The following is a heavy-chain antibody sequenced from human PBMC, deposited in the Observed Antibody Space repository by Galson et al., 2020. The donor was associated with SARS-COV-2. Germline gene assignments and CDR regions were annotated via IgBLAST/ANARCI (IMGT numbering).Heavy chain of an antibody. CDR3: AKDDPGYSSGWYLVHWYFDL. CDR2: ISGSGGST. CDR1: GFTFSSYA. D-gene: IGHD6-19*01. J-gene: IGHJ2*01. V-gene: IGHV3-23*01. Sequence: GESLKISCAASGFTFSSYAMSWVRQAPGKGLEWVSAISGSGGSTYYADSVKGRFTISRDNSKNTLYLQMNSLRAEDTAVYYCAKDDPGYSSGWYLVHWYFDLWGRGTLVTVSS.